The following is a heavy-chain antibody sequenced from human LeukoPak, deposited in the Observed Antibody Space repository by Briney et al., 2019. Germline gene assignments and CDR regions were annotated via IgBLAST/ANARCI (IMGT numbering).Heavy chain of an antibody. J-gene: IGHJ6*03. V-gene: IGHV4-34*01. CDR1: GGSFSGYY. CDR2: INHSGST. CDR3: ARASITMVRGVIIRGAYYYMDV. Sequence: SETLSLTCAVYGGSFSGYYWSWIRQPPGKGLEWIGEINHSGSTNYNPSLKSRVTISVDTSKNQFSLKLSSVTAADTAVYYCARASITMVRGVIIRGAYYYMDVWGKGTTVTISS. D-gene: IGHD3-10*01.